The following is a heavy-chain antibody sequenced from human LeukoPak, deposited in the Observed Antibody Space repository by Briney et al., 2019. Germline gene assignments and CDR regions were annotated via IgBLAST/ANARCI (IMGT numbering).Heavy chain of an antibody. D-gene: IGHD3-22*01. V-gene: IGHV3-21*01. CDR3: TRSRKSSGFYDYLVDY. Sequence: GGSLRLSCAASGFTFSSHYMNWVRQTPGKGLEWVSSISGSGDYIYYADLVKGRFTISRDNAENSLYLQMNTLGAEDTAVYYCTRSRKSSGFYDYLVDYWGQGTLVTVSS. CDR1: GFTFSSHY. CDR2: ISGSGDYI. J-gene: IGHJ4*02.